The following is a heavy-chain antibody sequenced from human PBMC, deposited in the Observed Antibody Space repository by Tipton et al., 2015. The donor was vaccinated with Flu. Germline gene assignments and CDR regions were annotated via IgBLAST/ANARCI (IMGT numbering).Heavy chain of an antibody. CDR1: GGSINSYF. CDR2: ISYSGNT. CDR3: ARLSYYDVDLKNFYFDY. Sequence: TLSLTCTVSGGSINSYFWSWIRQPPRKGLECVGGISYSGNTYSNPSLKSRVTISVDTSKSQFSLKLRSVTAADTAVYYCARLSYYDVDLKNFYFDYWGQGALVTVSS. V-gene: IGHV4-59*05. D-gene: IGHD3-10*02. J-gene: IGHJ4*02.